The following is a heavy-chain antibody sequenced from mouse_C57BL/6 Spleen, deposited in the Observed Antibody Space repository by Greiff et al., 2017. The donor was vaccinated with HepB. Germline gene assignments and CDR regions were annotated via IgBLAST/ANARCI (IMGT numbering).Heavy chain of an antibody. Sequence: EVQLVESGGDLVKPGGSLKLSCAASGFTFSSYGMSWVRQTPDKRLEWVATISSGGSYTYYPDSVKGRFTISRDNAKNTLYLQMSSLKSEDTAMYYCARQTANWDVGGYWGQGTTLTVSS. CDR2: ISSGGSYT. CDR1: GFTFSSYG. V-gene: IGHV5-6*01. D-gene: IGHD4-1*01. J-gene: IGHJ2*01. CDR3: ARQTANWDVGGY.